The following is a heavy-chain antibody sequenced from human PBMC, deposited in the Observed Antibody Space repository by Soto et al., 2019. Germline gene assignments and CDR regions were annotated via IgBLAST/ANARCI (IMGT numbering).Heavy chain of an antibody. V-gene: IGHV1-18*01. CDR3: ARKGYYYDSSEYYYYYYGMDV. J-gene: IGHJ6*02. CDR2: ISSYNGDT. Sequence: SVKVSCKASGYTFTRSGISWVRQAPGQGPEWMGWISSYNGDTNYAQTFQGRVTMTTDTSTSTAYMELRSLRSDDTAVYYCARKGYYYDSSEYYYYYYGMDVWGQGTTVTVSS. CDR1: GYTFTRSG. D-gene: IGHD3-22*01.